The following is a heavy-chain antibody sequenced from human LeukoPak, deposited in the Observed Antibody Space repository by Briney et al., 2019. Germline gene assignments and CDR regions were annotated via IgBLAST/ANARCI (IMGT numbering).Heavy chain of an antibody. CDR1: GGSFSGYY. CDR2: INHSGST. D-gene: IGHD7-27*01. J-gene: IGHJ3*02. V-gene: IGHV4-34*01. CDR3: ARPHLGDAFDI. Sequence: SETLSLSCAVYGGSFSGYYWSWIRQPPGKGLEWIGEINHSGSTNYNPSLKSRVTISVDTSKNQFSLKLSSVTAADTAVYYCARPHLGDAFDIWGQGTMVTASS.